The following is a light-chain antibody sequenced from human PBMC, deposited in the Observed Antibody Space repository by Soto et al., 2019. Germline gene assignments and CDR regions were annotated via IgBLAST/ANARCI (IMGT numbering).Light chain of an antibody. Sequence: QSVLTQPPSASGTPGQRVTISCSGSSSNIGSNTVNWYQQLPGTAPKLLIYYDNLRPSGVPDRISGSKSGTSASLAISGLQSDDEPDYYCAAWDDSLNGRVFGTGTKVTVL. CDR1: SSNIGSNT. CDR2: YDN. CDR3: AAWDDSLNGRV. V-gene: IGLV1-44*01. J-gene: IGLJ1*01.